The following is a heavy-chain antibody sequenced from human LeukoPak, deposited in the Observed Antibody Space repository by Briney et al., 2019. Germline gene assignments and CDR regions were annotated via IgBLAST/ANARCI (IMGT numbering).Heavy chain of an antibody. V-gene: IGHV4-4*02. CDR3: ARHRIVAAVGAFDY. CDR1: GGSISSSNW. CDR2: IYHSGST. J-gene: IGHJ4*02. Sequence: SETLSLTCAVSGGSISSSNWWSWVRQPPGKGLEWIGEIYHSGSTNYNPSLKSRVTISVDKSKNQFSLKLSSVTAADTAVYYCARHRIVAAVGAFDYWGQGTLVTVSS. D-gene: IGHD6-13*01.